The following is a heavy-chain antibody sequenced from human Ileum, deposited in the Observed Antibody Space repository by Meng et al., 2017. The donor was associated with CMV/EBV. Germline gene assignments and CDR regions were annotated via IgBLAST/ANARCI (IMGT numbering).Heavy chain of an antibody. V-gene: IGHV3-74*01. J-gene: IGHJ2*01. CDR2: IIVDGSAT. D-gene: IGHD5-12*01. Sequence: LSCAASGFTFSSFWMHWVRQVPGKGLVWVSRIIVDGSATIYADSAKDRFTISRDNAKNTLYLQMNSLRVEDTAVYYCARGTWRYFDLWGRGTLVTVSS. CDR1: GFTFSSFW. CDR3: ARGTWRYFDL.